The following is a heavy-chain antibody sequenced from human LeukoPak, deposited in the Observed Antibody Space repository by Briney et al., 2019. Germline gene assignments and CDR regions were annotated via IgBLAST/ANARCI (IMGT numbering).Heavy chain of an antibody. J-gene: IGHJ6*02. CDR1: GGSFSGYY. Sequence: SETLSLTCAVYGGSFSGYYWSWIRQPPGKGLEWIGEINHSGSTNYNPSLKSRVTISVDTSKNQFSLKLSSVTAADTAVYYCATSKFYCSGGSCYAGYYYYGMDVWGQGTTVTVSS. CDR2: INHSGST. D-gene: IGHD2-15*01. CDR3: ATSKFYCSGGSCYAGYYYYGMDV. V-gene: IGHV4-34*01.